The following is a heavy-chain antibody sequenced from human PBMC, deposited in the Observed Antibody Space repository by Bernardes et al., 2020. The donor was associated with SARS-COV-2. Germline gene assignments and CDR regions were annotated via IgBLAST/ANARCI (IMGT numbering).Heavy chain of an antibody. CDR3: AREMVRGVMSPYYYYYGMDV. J-gene: IGHJ6*02. V-gene: IGHV2-5*01. D-gene: IGHD3-10*01. CDR1: GFSLSPSGVG. CDR2: IYWNDDK. Sequence: SGATLSKPTQTLTLTCPFSGFSLSPSGVGVGWIRQPPGKALEWLALIYWNDDKRYSPSLKSRLTITKDTSKNQVVLTMTNMDPVDTATYYCAREMVRGVMSPYYYYYGMDVWGQGTTVTVSS.